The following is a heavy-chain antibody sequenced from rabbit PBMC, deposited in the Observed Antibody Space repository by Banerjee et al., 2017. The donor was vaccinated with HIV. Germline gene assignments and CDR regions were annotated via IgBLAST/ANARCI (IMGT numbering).Heavy chain of an antibody. V-gene: IGHV1S40*01. CDR3: ARAYGGYTTYAYAIGL. D-gene: IGHD6-1*01. J-gene: IGHJ4*01. Sequence: QSLEESGGDLVKPGASLTLTCTASGFSSSSSYYMCWVRQAPGKGLEWIACIDAGSGGSTWYASWAKGRFTISKTSSTTVTLQMTSLTAADTATYFCARAYGGYTTYAYAIGLWGPGTLVTVS. CDR1: GFSSSSSYY. CDR2: IDAGSGGST.